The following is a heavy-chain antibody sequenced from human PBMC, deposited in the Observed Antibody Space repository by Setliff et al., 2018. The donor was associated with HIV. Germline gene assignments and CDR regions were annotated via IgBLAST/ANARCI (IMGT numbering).Heavy chain of an antibody. CDR2: INAGNGNT. CDR1: GYIFTSYY. J-gene: IGHJ6*03. Sequence: GASVKVSCKASGYIFTSYYLHWVRQAPGQGLEWMGWINAGNGNTKYSQKFQGRVSIARDTSASTAYMELSSLRSEDTAVYYCASAYCGGDCYSRTRKFYYYYYMDVWGKGTTVTVSS. CDR3: ASAYCGGDCYSRTRKFYYYYYMDV. V-gene: IGHV1-3*01. D-gene: IGHD2-21*02.